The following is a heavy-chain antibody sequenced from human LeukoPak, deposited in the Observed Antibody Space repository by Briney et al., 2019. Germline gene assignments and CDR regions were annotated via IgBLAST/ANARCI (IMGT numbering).Heavy chain of an antibody. CDR3: AKDLVVVPAANFDY. D-gene: IGHD2-2*01. V-gene: IGHV3-23*01. CDR1: GFTFSSYA. CDR2: ISGSGGST. Sequence: GGSLRLSRAASGFTFSSYAMSWVRQAPGKGLEWVSAISGSGGSTYYADSVKGRFTISRDNSKNTLYLQMNSLRAEDTAVYYCAKDLVVVPAANFDYWGQGTLVTVSS. J-gene: IGHJ4*02.